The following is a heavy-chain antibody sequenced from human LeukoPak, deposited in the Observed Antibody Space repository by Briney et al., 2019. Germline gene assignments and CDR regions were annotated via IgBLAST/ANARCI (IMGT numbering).Heavy chain of an antibody. J-gene: IGHJ4*02. D-gene: IGHD6-19*01. V-gene: IGHV4-34*01. CDR3: ARRSYSSGFSFFRY. CDR1: GGSFSGYY. CDR2: INHSGST. Sequence: SETLSLTCAVYGGSFSGYYWSWIRQPPGKGLEWIGEINHSGSTNYNPSLESRVTISVDTSKNQFSLKLSSVTAADTAVYYCARRSYSSGFSFFRYWGQGTLVTVSS.